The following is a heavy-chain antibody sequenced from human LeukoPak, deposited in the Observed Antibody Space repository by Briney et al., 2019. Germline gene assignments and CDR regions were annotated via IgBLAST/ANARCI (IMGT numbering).Heavy chain of an antibody. CDR1: GYTFTSYD. D-gene: IGHD2-2*01. Sequence: GASVKVSCKASGYTFTSYDINWVRQATVQGLEWMGWMNPNSGNTGYAQKFQGRVTMTRNTSISTAYMELSSLRSEDTAVYYCASRVVPAASYYYYYMDVWGKGTTVTVSS. CDR3: ASRVVPAASYYYYYMDV. CDR2: MNPNSGNT. V-gene: IGHV1-8*01. J-gene: IGHJ6*03.